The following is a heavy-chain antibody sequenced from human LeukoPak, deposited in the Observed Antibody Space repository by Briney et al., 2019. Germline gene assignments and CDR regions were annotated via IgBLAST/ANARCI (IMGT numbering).Heavy chain of an antibody. CDR1: GYTFTAYF. D-gene: IGHD4-11*01. Sequence: SVKVSYKASGYTFTAYFIHWVRQAPGQGLEWMGWINPNSGATHYEWNFQGRVTMTRDTSISTAYMELSSLRSDDTAVYYCTTPPTITTWRIFDFWGQGTLVTVSS. CDR3: TTPPTITTWRIFDF. CDR2: INPNSGAT. J-gene: IGHJ4*02. V-gene: IGHV1-2*02.